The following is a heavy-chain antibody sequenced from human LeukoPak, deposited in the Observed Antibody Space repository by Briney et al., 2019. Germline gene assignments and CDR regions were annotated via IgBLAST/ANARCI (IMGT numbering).Heavy chain of an antibody. Sequence: PSETLSLTCTVSGYSISSGNYWGWIRQSPGKGLEWIGTIYHSGSTNYNPSLKSRVTISVDTSKNQFSLKLSSVTAAGTAVYYCVRKERRYGGKGGAFFDYWGQGTLVTVSS. CDR2: IYHSGST. D-gene: IGHD4-23*01. CDR1: GYSISSGNY. V-gene: IGHV4-38-2*02. J-gene: IGHJ4*02. CDR3: VRKERRYGGKGGAFFDY.